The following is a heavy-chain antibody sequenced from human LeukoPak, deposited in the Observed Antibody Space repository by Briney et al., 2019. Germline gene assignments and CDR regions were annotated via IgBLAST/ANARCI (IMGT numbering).Heavy chain of an antibody. CDR1: GGSFSGYY. CDR3: ARGGCSSTSCYTGGFDY. V-gene: IGHV4-34*01. D-gene: IGHD2-2*02. Sequence: SETLSLTCAVYGGSFSGYYWSWIRQPPGKGLEWIGEINHSGSTNYNPSLKSRVTISVDTSKNQFSLKLSSVTAGDTDVYYCARGGCSSTSCYTGGFDYWGQGTLVTVSS. CDR2: INHSGST. J-gene: IGHJ4*02.